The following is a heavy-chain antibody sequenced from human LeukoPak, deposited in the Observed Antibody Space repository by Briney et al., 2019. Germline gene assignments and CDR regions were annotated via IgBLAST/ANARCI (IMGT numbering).Heavy chain of an antibody. D-gene: IGHD3-22*01. Sequence: SETLSLTCTVSGGSISSYYWSWIRQPPGKGLEWIGYIYYSGSTNYNPSLKSRVTILVDTSKNQFSLKLSAVTAADTAVYYCARDKPYYYDSSGYHPDAFDIWGQGTMVTVSS. CDR3: ARDKPYYYDSSGYHPDAFDI. CDR2: IYYSGST. CDR1: GGSISSYY. J-gene: IGHJ3*02. V-gene: IGHV4-59*01.